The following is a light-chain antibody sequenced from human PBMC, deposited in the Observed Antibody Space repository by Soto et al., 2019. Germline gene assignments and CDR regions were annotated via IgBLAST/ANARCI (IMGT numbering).Light chain of an antibody. V-gene: IGKV1-9*01. CDR3: QQYSSSPCT. Sequence: DVHLTQSPATLSASVGDRATLSCRASQGISSYLAWYQQKPGQAPRLLIYSASTMATGVPYRFSGSGSETDFTLTISALEPEDFAIYYCQQYSSSPCTFGRGTKVDIK. CDR2: SAS. J-gene: IGKJ4*01. CDR1: QGISSY.